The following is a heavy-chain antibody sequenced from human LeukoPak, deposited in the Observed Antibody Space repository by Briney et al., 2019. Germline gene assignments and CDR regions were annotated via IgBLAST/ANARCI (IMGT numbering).Heavy chain of an antibody. V-gene: IGHV3-23*01. CDR2: ISGSGGST. Sequence: GGSPRLSCAASGFTFSSYAMSWVRQAPGKGLEWVSAISGSGGSTYYADSVKGRFTISRDNSKNTLYLQMNSLRAEDTAVYYCAKGPEGLRGYYFDYWGQGTLVTVSS. CDR1: GFTFSSYA. J-gene: IGHJ4*02. CDR3: AKGPEGLRGYYFDY. D-gene: IGHD4-17*01.